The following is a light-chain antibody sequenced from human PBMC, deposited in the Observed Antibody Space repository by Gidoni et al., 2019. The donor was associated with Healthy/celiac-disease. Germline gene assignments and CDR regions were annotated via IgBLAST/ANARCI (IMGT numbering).Light chain of an antibody. CDR1: QSVSSN. CDR3: QQYNNWPPLT. Sequence: ERVMTQSPATLSVSPGERATLSCRASQSVSSNLAWYQQKPGQAPRLLIYGASTRATGIPARFSGSRSGTEFTLTISRLQSEDFAVYYCQQYNNWPPLTFGGGTKVEIK. CDR2: GAS. V-gene: IGKV3-15*01. J-gene: IGKJ4*01.